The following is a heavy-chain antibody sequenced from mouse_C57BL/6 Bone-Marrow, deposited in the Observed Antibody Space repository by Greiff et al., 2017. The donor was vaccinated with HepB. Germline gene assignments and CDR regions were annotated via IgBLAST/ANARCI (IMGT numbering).Heavy chain of an antibody. CDR2: IDPENGDT. CDR1: GFNIKDDY. Sequence: EVNVVESGAELVRPGASVKLSCTASGFNIKDDYMHWVKQRPEQGLEWIGWIDPENGDTEYASKFQGKATITADTSSNTAYLQLSSLTSEDTAVYYCTTPPLYVTKGYYAMDYWGQGTSVTVSS. D-gene: IGHD2-14*01. J-gene: IGHJ4*01. V-gene: IGHV14-4*01. CDR3: TTPPLYVTKGYYAMDY.